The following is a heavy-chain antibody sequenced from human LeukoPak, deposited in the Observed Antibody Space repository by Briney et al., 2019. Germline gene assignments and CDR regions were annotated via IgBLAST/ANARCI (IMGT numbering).Heavy chain of an antibody. J-gene: IGHJ3*02. CDR2: INHSGST. CDR1: GGSFSGYY. V-gene: IGHV4-34*01. CDR3: ARGRRSSWYHAFDI. D-gene: IGHD6-13*01. Sequence: SETLSLTCAVYGGSFSGYYWSWIRQPPGKGLEWIGEINHSGSTNYNPSLKSRVTISVDTSKNQFSLKLSSVTAADTAVYYCARGRRSSWYHAFDIWGQGTMVTVSS.